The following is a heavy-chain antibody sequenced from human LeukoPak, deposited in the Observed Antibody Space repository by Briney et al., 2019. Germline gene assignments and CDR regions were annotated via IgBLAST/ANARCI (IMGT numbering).Heavy chain of an antibody. CDR3: ASRSTILGHFDY. CDR1: GGSISSSSYY. V-gene: IGHV4-39*07. Sequence: PSETLSLTCTVSGGSISSSSYYWGWIRQPPGKGLEWIGSIYYSGSTYYNPSLKSRVTISVDTSKNQLSLKLSSVTAADTAVYYCASRSTILGHFDYWGQGTLVTVSS. D-gene: IGHD3-3*01. J-gene: IGHJ4*02. CDR2: IYYSGST.